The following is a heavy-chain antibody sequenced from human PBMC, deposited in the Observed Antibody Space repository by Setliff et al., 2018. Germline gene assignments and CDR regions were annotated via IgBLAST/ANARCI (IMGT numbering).Heavy chain of an antibody. CDR1: GDSISSGSYY. CDR2: FHTGGGT. J-gene: IGHJ5*02. CDR3: ARAGPTVTFFRVLVISWWDP. Sequence: TLSLTCTVSGDSISSGSYYWTWIRQPAGKGLEWIGHFHTGGGTNYNRSLRSRVSISVDTSRNQFSLKLSSVTAADTATYYCARAGPTVTFFRVLVISWWDPWGQGSLVTVSS. D-gene: IGHD3-3*01. V-gene: IGHV4-61*09.